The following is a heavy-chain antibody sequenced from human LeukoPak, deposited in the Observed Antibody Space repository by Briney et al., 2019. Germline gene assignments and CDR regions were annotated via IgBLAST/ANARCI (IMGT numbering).Heavy chain of an antibody. V-gene: IGHV3-11*01. Sequence: GGSLRLSCAASGFTFSDYYMSWIRQAPGKGLEWVSYVTSSGNTIDYADSVKGRFIISRDNAKSSLYLQMNSLTAEDTAVYYCARARRGGPFDYWGQGTLVTVSA. D-gene: IGHD3-16*01. J-gene: IGHJ4*02. CDR1: GFTFSDYY. CDR2: VTSSGNTI. CDR3: ARARRGGPFDY.